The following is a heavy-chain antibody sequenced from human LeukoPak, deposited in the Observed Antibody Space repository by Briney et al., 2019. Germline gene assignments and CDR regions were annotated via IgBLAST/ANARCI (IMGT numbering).Heavy chain of an antibody. CDR3: ARFALSSSLDY. CDR1: GFTVSNAW. Sequence: PGGSLRLSCAASGFTVSNAWMSWVRQAPGKGLEWMGIIYPGYSDTRYSPSFQGQVTFSVDTSTSTVYLQWSSLKASDTAIYYCARFALSSSLDYWGQGTLVTVSP. J-gene: IGHJ4*02. D-gene: IGHD6-13*01. V-gene: IGHV5-51*01. CDR2: IYPGYSDT.